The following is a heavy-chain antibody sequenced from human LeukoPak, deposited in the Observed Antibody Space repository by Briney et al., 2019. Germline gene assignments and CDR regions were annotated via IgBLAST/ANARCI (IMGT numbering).Heavy chain of an antibody. CDR1: GFTFSSYA. CDR3: AKDMMDIVVVVAAEDAFDI. CDR2: ISGGGGST. Sequence: GGSLRLSCAASGFTFSSYAMSWVRQAPGKGLEWVSAISGGGGSTYYADSVKGRFTIPRDNSKNTLYLQMNSLRAEDTAVYYCAKDMMDIVVVVAAEDAFDIWGQGTMVTVSS. D-gene: IGHD2-15*01. J-gene: IGHJ3*02. V-gene: IGHV3-23*01.